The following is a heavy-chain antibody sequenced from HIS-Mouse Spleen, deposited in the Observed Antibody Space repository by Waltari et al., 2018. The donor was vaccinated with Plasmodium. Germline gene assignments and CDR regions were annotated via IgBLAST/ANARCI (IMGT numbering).Heavy chain of an antibody. D-gene: IGHD6-6*01. CDR1: GFSLSTTGMC. J-gene: IGHJ6*02. CDR2: IDWDDDK. V-gene: IGHV2-70*15. Sequence: QVTLRESGPALVKPTQTLPLTCPFSGFSLSTTGMCLTWTRQPPGKALEWLARIDWDDDKYYSTSLKTRLTISKDTSKNQVVLTMTNMDPVDTATYYCARTTYSSSSAKYYYYGMDVWGQGTTVTVSS. CDR3: ARTTYSSSSAKYYYYGMDV.